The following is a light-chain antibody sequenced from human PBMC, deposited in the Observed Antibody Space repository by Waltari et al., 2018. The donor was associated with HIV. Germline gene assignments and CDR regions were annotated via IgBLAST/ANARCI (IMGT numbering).Light chain of an antibody. J-gene: IGKJ4*01. Sequence: DIHMTQSPSTVSASVGDRVIISCRASKNINSWLAWYQQTPGKPPRFLIYQASTLERGVPSRFSGSGSGTLFTLTINNLQPVDFGTYYCQQYHSYPVTFGGGTKVEIK. CDR1: KNINSW. CDR3: QQYHSYPVT. CDR2: QAS. V-gene: IGKV1-5*01.